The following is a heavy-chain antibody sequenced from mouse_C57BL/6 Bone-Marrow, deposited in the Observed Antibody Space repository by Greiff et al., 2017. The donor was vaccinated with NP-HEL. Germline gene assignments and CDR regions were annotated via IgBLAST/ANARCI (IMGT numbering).Heavy chain of an antibody. V-gene: IGHV14-4*01. D-gene: IGHD2-5*01. J-gene: IGHJ3*01. CDR2: IDPENGDT. Sequence: DVKLVESGAELVRPGASVKLSCTASGFNIKDDYMHWVKQRPEQGLEWIGWIDPENGDTEYASKFQGKATITADTSSNTAYLQLSSLTSEDTAVYYCTTWGYYSNSPWFAYWGQGTLVTVSA. CDR3: TTWGYYSNSPWFAY. CDR1: GFNIKDDY.